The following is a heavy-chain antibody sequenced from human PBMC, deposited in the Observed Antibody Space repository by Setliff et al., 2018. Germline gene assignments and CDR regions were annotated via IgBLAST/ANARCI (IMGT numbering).Heavy chain of an antibody. D-gene: IGHD4-4*01. J-gene: IGHJ6*03. CDR2: IMPVLQAA. Sequence: SVKVSCKASGGAFNSYAINWVRQAPGQGLEWMGGIMPVLQAASYALKLQGRVTITADESTSTAYMELSGLRSEDTAVYYCASRPSTYKWSYHYYYMDVWGQGTTVTVSS. V-gene: IGHV1-69*13. CDR1: GGAFNSYA. CDR3: ASRPSTYKWSYHYYYMDV.